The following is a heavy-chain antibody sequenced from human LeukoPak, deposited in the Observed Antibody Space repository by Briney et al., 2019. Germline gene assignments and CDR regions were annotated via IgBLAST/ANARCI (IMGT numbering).Heavy chain of an antibody. D-gene: IGHD3-16*02. CDR3: ARDRAESAWGLYDYVWGSYRHYYYYYMDV. Sequence: GGSLRLSCAASGFTFSSYWMSWVCQAPGKGLEWVANIKQDGSEKYYVDSVKGRFTISRDNAKNSLYLQMNSLRAEDTAVYYCARDRAESAWGLYDYVWGSYRHYYYYYMDVWGKGTTVTVSS. CDR2: IKQDGSEK. V-gene: IGHV3-7*01. J-gene: IGHJ6*03. CDR1: GFTFSSYW.